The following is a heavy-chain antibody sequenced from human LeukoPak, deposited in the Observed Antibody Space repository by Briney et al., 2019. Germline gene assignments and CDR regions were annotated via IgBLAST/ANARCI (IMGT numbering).Heavy chain of an antibody. J-gene: IGHJ4*02. CDR2: MNPNSGNT. Sequence: ASVKVSCKASGYTFTSYDTNWVRQATGQGLEWMGWMNPNSGNTAYAQKFQGRVTISRNTSISAVYMEVSSLRSEDTAVYYCAREDYYDSGSNDYWGQGTLVTVSS. D-gene: IGHD3-22*01. CDR1: GYTFTSYD. V-gene: IGHV1-8*01. CDR3: AREDYYDSGSNDY.